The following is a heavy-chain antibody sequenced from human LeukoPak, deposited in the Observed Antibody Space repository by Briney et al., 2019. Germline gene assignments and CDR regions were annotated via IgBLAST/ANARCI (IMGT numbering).Heavy chain of an antibody. Sequence: PSETLSLTCVVSADSLRSSSSYWGWLRQSPGKGLEWVASISDTGTPRYKPSLMSRVTISVDTSKNQFSLKMNSVTAADTALYFCARHKVAPHSRGWHTFPWFDPWGHGTLVTVSS. CDR2: ISDTGTP. J-gene: IGHJ5*02. D-gene: IGHD6-19*01. CDR1: ADSLRSSSSY. CDR3: ARHKVAPHSRGWHTFPWFDP. V-gene: IGHV4-39*01.